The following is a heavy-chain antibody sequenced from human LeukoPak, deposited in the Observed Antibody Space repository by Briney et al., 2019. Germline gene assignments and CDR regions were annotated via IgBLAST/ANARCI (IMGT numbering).Heavy chain of an antibody. J-gene: IGHJ4*02. CDR1: GFTFSSYG. CDR2: IRYDGSNK. V-gene: IGHV3-30*02. Sequence: PGGSLRLSCAASGFTFSSYGMHWVREAPGKGLEWVAFIRYDGSNKYYADSVKGRFTISRDNSKNTLYLQMNSLRAEDTAVYYCAKATSGDILTPSGSWGQGTLVTVSS. D-gene: IGHD3-9*01. CDR3: AKATSGDILTPSGS.